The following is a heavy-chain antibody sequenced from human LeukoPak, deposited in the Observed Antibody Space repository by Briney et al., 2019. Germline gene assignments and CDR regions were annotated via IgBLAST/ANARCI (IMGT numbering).Heavy chain of an antibody. CDR1: GYTFTTFY. CDR2: INPTTGGT. CDR3: ARGEWDLLFDY. J-gene: IGHJ4*02. D-gene: IGHD1-26*01. V-gene: IGHV1-2*02. Sequence: ASVKVSCKTSGYTFTTFYIHWVRQAPGQGPEWMGFINPTTGGTNYAQKFQDRVTMTRDTSISTGYMELSRLRSDDTAVYYCARGEWDLLFDYWGQGTLVTVSS.